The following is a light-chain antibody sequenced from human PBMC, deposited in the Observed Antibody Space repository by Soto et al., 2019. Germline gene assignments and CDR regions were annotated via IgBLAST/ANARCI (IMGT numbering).Light chain of an antibody. V-gene: IGKV3-20*01. CDR2: GAS. J-gene: IGKJ1*01. CDR3: QQYGSSPGT. Sequence: IVLTQSPGTLSLSPGERATLSCRASQSVTSNYLAWYQQKPGQAPWLLIFGASIRATGLPDRFSGSGSGTDFTLTISSLEPEDFAVYYCQQYGSSPGTFGQGTKVEI. CDR1: QSVTSNY.